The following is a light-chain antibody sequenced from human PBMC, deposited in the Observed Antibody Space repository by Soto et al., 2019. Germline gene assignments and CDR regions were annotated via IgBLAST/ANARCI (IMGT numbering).Light chain of an antibody. Sequence: QSVLTQPASVSGSPGQSTTISCTGTSSDVGGYNYVSWYQQHPGKAPKLMIYDVSNRPSGVSNRFSGSKSGNTASLTISGLQAEDEADYYCSSYTSSSTYVFGTG. CDR3: SSYTSSSTYV. CDR1: SSDVGGYNY. CDR2: DVS. V-gene: IGLV2-14*01. J-gene: IGLJ1*01.